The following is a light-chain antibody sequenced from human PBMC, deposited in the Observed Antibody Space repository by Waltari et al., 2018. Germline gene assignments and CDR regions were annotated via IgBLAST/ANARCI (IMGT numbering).Light chain of an antibody. CDR1: SSDIGAYIG. V-gene: IGLV2-18*02. CDR2: DVR. CDR3: CAYRSDNTFL. Sequence: QSALTQPPSVSKSLGQSVTISCTGTSSDIGAYIGVSWYFQHPGTAPRLLIYDVRKRPPGVSDRFSGSKSGNTASLTISGLQAEDEADYYCCAYRSDNTFLFGGGTRLTVL. J-gene: IGLJ7*01.